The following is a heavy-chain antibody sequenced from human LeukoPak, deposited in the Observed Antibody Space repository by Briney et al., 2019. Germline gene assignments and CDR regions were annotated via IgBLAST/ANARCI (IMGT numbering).Heavy chain of an antibody. CDR2: IKRKPEGGPT. CDR1: GFTFSNAW. CDR3: TTNDAFDI. V-gene: IGHV3-15*01. J-gene: IGHJ3*02. Sequence: GGSLRLSCSASGFTFSNAWMNRVRQAPGKGLEWVGRIKRKPEGGPTDYAAPVKGRFTISRDDSKNTVYLQMSSLKTEDTAVYYCTTNDAFDIWGQETMVIVSS.